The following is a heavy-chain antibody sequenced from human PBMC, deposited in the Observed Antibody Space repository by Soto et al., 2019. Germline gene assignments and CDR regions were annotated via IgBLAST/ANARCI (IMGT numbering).Heavy chain of an antibody. CDR1: GGSISSSIYY. J-gene: IGHJ6*02. Sequence: SETRSLTCTVSGGSISSSIYYWVWIRQPPGKGLDWIGSIYYSGSTYYNPSLKSRVTISVDTSKNQFSLKLSSVTAADTAVYYCARQRRYYDFWSGYYSYYYYGMDVWGQGTTVTVSS. CDR3: ARQRRYYDFWSGYYSYYYYGMDV. D-gene: IGHD3-3*01. V-gene: IGHV4-39*01. CDR2: IYYSGST.